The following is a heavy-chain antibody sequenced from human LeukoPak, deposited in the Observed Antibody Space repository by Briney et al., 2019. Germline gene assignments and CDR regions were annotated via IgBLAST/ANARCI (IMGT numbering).Heavy chain of an antibody. CDR1: GFTLSTYA. Sequence: GGSLRLSCAPSGFTLSTYAMRWDRQAPGKGLDWVAVMSYDGTSEYHADSARGRLTISRDHSNDMVYRQMDSLRDEDTALYNWVRDSRDGNNLAYHFDSWGQGNLVTVSS. J-gene: IGHJ4*02. CDR3: VRDSRDGNNLAYHFDS. V-gene: IGHV3-30-3*01. D-gene: IGHD5-24*01. CDR2: MSYDGTSE.